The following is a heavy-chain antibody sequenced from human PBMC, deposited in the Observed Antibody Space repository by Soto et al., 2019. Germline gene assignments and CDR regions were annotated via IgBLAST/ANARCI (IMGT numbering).Heavy chain of an antibody. CDR2: ISAYNGNT. V-gene: IGHV1-18*01. CDR1: GYTFTSYG. D-gene: IGHD2-2*01. J-gene: IGHJ5*02. CDR3: ARVWLYCSSTSFSKGDTHNWFDP. Sequence: ASVKVSCKASGYTFTSYGISWARQAPGKGLEWMGWISAYNGNTNYAQKLQGRVTMTTDTSTSTAYMELRSLRSDDTAVYYCARVWLYCSSTSFSKGDTHNWFDPWGQGTLVTVSS.